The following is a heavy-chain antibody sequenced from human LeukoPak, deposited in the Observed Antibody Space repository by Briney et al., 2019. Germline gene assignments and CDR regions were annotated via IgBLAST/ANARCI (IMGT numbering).Heavy chain of an antibody. D-gene: IGHD3-3*01. CDR2: IDPTDSYT. J-gene: IGHJ3*02. Sequence: GESLRISCKGSGYSFTTYWISWVRQMPGKGLEWMGRIDPTDSYTNYSPSFQGHVTISSDKSMSTAFLQWRSLKAADTAMYYCARLNYDSEAFDIWGQGTMVTVSS. V-gene: IGHV5-10-1*01. CDR3: ARLNYDSEAFDI. CDR1: GYSFTTYW.